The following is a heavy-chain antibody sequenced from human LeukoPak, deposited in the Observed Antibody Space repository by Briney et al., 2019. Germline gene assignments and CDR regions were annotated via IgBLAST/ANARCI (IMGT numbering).Heavy chain of an antibody. CDR1: GGSISSYY. CDR2: IYYSGST. J-gene: IGHJ4*02. D-gene: IGHD1-26*01. Sequence: SETLSLTCTVSGGSISSYYWSWIRQPPGKGLEWIGYIYYSGSTNYNPSLKSRVTISVDTSKNQFSLKLSSVTAADTAVYYCARQGPYSGNYYGGIDYWGQGTLVTVSS. V-gene: IGHV4-59*08. CDR3: ARQGPYSGNYYGGIDY.